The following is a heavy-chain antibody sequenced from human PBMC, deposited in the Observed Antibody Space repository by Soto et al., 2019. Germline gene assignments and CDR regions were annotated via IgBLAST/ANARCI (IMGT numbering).Heavy chain of an antibody. CDR3: ARDTGYTFGSLNY. Sequence: HVELVQSGADVKKPGASVTISCKASGYTFTDYALHWVRQAPGQRLEWMGWMNAGVGNTLYSQKFQVRITITRDTSASTAYIELNSLKSEDKAIYYCARDTGYTFGSLNYRGPGTLVTVSS. CDR2: MNAGVGNT. D-gene: IGHD5-18*01. J-gene: IGHJ4*02. CDR1: GYTFTDYA. V-gene: IGHV1-3*01.